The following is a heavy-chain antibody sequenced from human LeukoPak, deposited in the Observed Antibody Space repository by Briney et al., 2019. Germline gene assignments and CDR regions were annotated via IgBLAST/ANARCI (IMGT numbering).Heavy chain of an antibody. D-gene: IGHD5-12*01. CDR3: ARGRATARFDY. J-gene: IGHJ4*02. Sequence: SETLSLTCAVYGGSFSGYYWSWIRQPPGKGLEWIGEINHSGSTNYNPSLKSRVTISVDTSKNQFSQKLSSVTAADTAVYYCARGRATARFDYWGQGTLVTVSS. CDR1: GGSFSGYY. V-gene: IGHV4-34*01. CDR2: INHSGST.